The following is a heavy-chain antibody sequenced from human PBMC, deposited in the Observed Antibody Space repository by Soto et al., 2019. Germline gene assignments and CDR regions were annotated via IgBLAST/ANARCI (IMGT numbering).Heavy chain of an antibody. J-gene: IGHJ5*02. D-gene: IGHD2-15*01. CDR3: AGFSEVAATEITRFDP. V-gene: IGHV4-30-4*01. Sequence: SETLSLTCTVSGASINSGDYYWSWIRQPPGKGLEWIGYVYYSGSTYYNPSLKSRVTISVDTSKNQFSLKLSSVTAADTAVYYCAGFSEVAATEITRFDPWGQGTLVTVYS. CDR2: VYYSGST. CDR1: GASINSGDYY.